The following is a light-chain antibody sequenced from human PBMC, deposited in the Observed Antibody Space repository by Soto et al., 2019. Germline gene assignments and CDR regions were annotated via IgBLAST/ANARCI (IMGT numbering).Light chain of an antibody. J-gene: IGKJ1*01. CDR3: LQDYTYPWT. Sequence: AIQLTQSPSSLSASVGDRVTIACRASQDIRYDLGWYQQKPGKAPKLLIYAASSLQSEVPSRFSGSGSGTDFTLTISSLQPEDFATYYCLQDYTYPWTLGQGTKVDIK. V-gene: IGKV1-6*01. CDR2: AAS. CDR1: QDIRYD.